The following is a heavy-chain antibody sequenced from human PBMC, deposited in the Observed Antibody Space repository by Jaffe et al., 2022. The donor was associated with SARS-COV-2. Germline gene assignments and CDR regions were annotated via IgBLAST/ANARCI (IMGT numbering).Heavy chain of an antibody. J-gene: IGHJ5*02. Sequence: QLQLQESGPGLVKPSETLSLTCIVSGGSISSNSDYWGWIRQPPGKELEWIGSIYYSGSTYYNPSLKSRVIISVDRSKNQFFLQLSSVTAADTAIYFCARHFLSAADGEWFDPWGQGTLVTVSS. D-gene: IGHD6-13*01. CDR2: IYYSGST. V-gene: IGHV4-39*01. CDR3: ARHFLSAADGEWFDP. CDR1: GGSISSNSDY.